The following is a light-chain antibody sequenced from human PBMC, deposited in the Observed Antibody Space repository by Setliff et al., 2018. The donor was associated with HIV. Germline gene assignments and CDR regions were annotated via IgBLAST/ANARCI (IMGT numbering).Light chain of an antibody. V-gene: IGLV2-14*01. CDR1: SSDVGTYNY. CDR2: EVS. CDR3: SSYTISSPYV. J-gene: IGLJ1*01. Sequence: QSALAQPASVSGSPGQSITISCTGTSSDVGTYNYVSWYQQNPGKAPKLMIFEVSNRPSGVSNRFSGSKSGNTASLTISGLHAEDEADYYCSSYTISSPYVFGTGTKVTVL.